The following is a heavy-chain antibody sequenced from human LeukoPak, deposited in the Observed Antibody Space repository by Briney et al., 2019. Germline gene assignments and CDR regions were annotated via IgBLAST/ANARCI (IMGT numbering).Heavy chain of an antibody. CDR1: GYTFTGYY. V-gene: IGHV1-46*01. CDR3: ARGHFDFWSDLIPYEYFQH. Sequence: ASVKVSCKAAGYTFTGYYMHWVRQAPGQGLEWMGIINPSGGGTSYAQRFQGRVTMTRDTSTSTVYMELSSLRSEDTAVYYCARGHFDFWSDLIPYEYFQHWGQGTLVTVSS. D-gene: IGHD3-3*01. CDR2: INPSGGGT. J-gene: IGHJ1*01.